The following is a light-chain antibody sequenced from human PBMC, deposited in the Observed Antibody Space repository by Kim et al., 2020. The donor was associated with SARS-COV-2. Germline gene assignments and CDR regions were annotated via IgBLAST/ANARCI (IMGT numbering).Light chain of an antibody. Sequence: EIVLTQSPGTLSLSPGERATLSCRASQSVTTNFLAWFQQKPGQAPRLLVYDVSTRATGIPGRFSGSGSGTDFTLTIAKLEPEDFVVYYCQQYHLPPRTFGQGTKVDIK. CDR2: DVS. J-gene: IGKJ1*01. CDR3: QQYHLPPRT. CDR1: QSVTTNF. V-gene: IGKV3-20*01.